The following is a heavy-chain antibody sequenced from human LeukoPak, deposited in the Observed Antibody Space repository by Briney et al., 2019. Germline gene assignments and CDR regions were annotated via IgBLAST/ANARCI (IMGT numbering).Heavy chain of an antibody. V-gene: IGHV3-23*01. CDR2: ISGSGGST. CDR3: AREGAVAGTPPFDY. J-gene: IGHJ4*02. Sequence: MXXXXXAXXKGLEXXXAISGSGGSTYYADSVKGRFTISRDNSKNTLYLQMNSLRAEDTAVYYCAREGAVAGTPPFDYWGQGTLVTVSS. D-gene: IGHD6-19*01.